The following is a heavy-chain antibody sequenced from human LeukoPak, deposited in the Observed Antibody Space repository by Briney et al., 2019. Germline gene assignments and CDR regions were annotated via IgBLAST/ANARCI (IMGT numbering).Heavy chain of an antibody. Sequence: PGGSLRLSCAASGFTFSNAWMSWVRQAPGKGLKWFGRIKSKTDGGTTDYAAPVKGRVTISRDDSKNTLYLQMNSLKTGDTAVYYCTTDLTTDFDFWGQGTQVSVSS. CDR3: TTDLTTDFDF. J-gene: IGHJ4*02. CDR2: IKSKTDGGTT. CDR1: GFTFSNAW. D-gene: IGHD4-11*01. V-gene: IGHV3-15*01.